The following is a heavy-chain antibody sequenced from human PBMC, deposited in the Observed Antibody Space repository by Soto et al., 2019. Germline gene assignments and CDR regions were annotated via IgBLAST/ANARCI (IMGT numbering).Heavy chain of an antibody. V-gene: IGHV4-39*01. CDR3: ARHLTGDDYFDY. D-gene: IGHD7-27*01. J-gene: IGHJ4*02. CDR2: IYYSGST. CDR1: GGSISSSSYY. Sequence: QLLESGPGLVKPSETLSLTCTVSGGSISSSSYYWGWIRQPPGKGLEWIGSIYYSGSTYYNPSLKSRVTISVDTSKNQFSLKLSSVTAADTAVYYCARHLTGDDYFDYWGQGTLVTVSS.